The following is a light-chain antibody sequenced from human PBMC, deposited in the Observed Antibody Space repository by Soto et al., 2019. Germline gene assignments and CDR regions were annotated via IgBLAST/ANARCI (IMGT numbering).Light chain of an antibody. V-gene: IGKV1-5*03. CDR2: RAS. Sequence: DIQMTQSPSTLSASVEDRVTITCRASQSISNWLAWYQQKPGKAPKLLIYRASSLESGVPSRFSGSGSGTEFTLTISSLQPDDFATYYCQQYNSYSPRLTFGGGTKVETK. CDR1: QSISNW. J-gene: IGKJ4*01. CDR3: QQYNSYSPRLT.